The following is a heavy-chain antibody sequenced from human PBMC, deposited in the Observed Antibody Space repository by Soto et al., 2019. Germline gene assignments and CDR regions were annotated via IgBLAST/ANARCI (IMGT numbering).Heavy chain of an antibody. D-gene: IGHD3-16*01. V-gene: IGHV4-61*01. CDR3: AREEKQLARYGGDFDY. Sequence: PSETLSLTCRVSDGTVNSGTYYWSWIRQPPXKGLEWIGQIYYIGTTDYNPSLTRRVTISVDTSKNQFSLKVTSVPAADTAVYFCAREEKQLARYGGDFDYGAQGILVTVSS. CDR2: IYYIGTT. CDR1: DGTVNSGTYY. J-gene: IGHJ4*02.